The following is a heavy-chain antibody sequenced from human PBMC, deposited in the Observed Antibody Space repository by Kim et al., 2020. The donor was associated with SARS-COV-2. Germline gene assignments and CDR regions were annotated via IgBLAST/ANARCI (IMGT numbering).Heavy chain of an antibody. J-gene: IGHJ4*02. Sequence: LKSRVTISVATPKNQFSLKLSSVTAADTAVYYCARARVVEMATPHYFDYWGQGTLVTVSS. CDR3: ARARVVEMATPHYFDY. D-gene: IGHD5-12*01. V-gene: IGHV4-59*01.